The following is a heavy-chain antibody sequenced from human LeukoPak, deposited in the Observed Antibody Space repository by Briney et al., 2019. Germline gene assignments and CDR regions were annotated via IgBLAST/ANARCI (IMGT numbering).Heavy chain of an antibody. V-gene: IGHV4-59*01. CDR2: IYYSGST. D-gene: IGHD6-25*01. CDR3: ARVLSGGYSSASFEY. J-gene: IGHJ4*02. Sequence: SETLSLTSTVSGGSISNYYWSCMRQPPGKGGEWSGNIYYSGSTNYNRSLKSRVTISVHTSKNQFSLKLSSVTAADTAVYYCARVLSGGYSSASFEYWGQGTLVTVSS. CDR1: GGSISNYY.